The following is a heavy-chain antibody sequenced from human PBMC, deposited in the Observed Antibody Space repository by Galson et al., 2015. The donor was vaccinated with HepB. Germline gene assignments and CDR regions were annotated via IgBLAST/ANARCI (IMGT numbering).Heavy chain of an antibody. CDR1: GFTFSSYG. D-gene: IGHD1-26*01. CDR3: ARDRGVGATRGLDY. CDR2: IWYDGSNK. V-gene: IGHV3-33*08. J-gene: IGHJ4*02. Sequence: SLRLSCAASGFTFSSYGMHWVRQAPGKGLEWVAVIWYDGSNKYYADSVKGRFTISRDNSKNTLYLQMNSLRAEDTAVYYCARDRGVGATRGLDYWGQGTLVTVSS.